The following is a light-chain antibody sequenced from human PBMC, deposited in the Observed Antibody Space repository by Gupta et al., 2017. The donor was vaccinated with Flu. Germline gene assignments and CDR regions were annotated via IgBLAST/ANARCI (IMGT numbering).Light chain of an antibody. CDR1: SSDVGGYNY. CDR2: DVS. V-gene: IGLV2-11*01. Sequence: QSALTQPRSVSRSPGQSVTISCTGTSSDVGGYNYVSLYQQHPGKAPKLMIYDVSNWPSGVPYRFSGSKSCNTASLTISGLQAEDEADYYCCSYAGGPWVFGGGTKLTVL. J-gene: IGLJ3*02. CDR3: CSYAGGPWV.